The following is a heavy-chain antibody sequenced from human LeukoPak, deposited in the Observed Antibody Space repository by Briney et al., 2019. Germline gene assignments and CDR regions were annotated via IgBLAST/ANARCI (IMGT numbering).Heavy chain of an antibody. V-gene: IGHV3-7*01. CDR3: VRAGWELDY. D-gene: IGHD1-26*01. Sequence: GGSLRLSCAASGFIFSDYHMSWIRQAPGKGLQWVAHIKEDGTEKYYLDSVKGRFTIARDDAKNLLYLQMNSLRTEDTALYYCVRAGWELDYWGQGAPVTVSS. CDR2: IKEDGTEK. J-gene: IGHJ4*02. CDR1: GFIFSDYH.